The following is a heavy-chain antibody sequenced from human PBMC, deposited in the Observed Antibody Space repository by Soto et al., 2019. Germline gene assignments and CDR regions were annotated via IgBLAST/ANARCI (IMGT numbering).Heavy chain of an antibody. CDR2: VNPILSMS. CDR1: GDTFNFYS. V-gene: IGHV1-69*02. Sequence: QVQLVQSGAEVKRPGSSVKVSCKASGDTFNFYSINWVRQAPGVGLEWVGRVNPILSMSNYAQRFQGRVTXTXDXXTSTAYRELRSLRSEDTAIYYCASSYGSGYRAFDYWGQGALVTVSS. D-gene: IGHD3-10*01. J-gene: IGHJ4*02. CDR3: ASSYGSGYRAFDY.